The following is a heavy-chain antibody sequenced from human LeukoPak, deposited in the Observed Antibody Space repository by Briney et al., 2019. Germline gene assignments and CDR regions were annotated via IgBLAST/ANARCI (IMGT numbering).Heavy chain of an antibody. J-gene: IGHJ4*02. CDR3: ATSWRSTAFDY. Sequence: GGSLRLSCAASGFTFSDHYMDWVRQAPGKGLEWVGRTRNKANSYTTEYAASVKGRFTISRDDSKNSLYLQTNSLKTEDTAVYYCATSWRSTAFDYWGQGTLVTVSS. V-gene: IGHV3-72*01. CDR2: TRNKANSYTT. CDR1: GFTFSDHY.